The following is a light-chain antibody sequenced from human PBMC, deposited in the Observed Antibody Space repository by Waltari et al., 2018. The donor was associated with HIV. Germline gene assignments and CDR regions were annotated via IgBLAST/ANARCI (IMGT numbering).Light chain of an antibody. CDR1: SGSVTTSYY. J-gene: IGLJ3*02. CDR2: STN. V-gene: IGLV8-61*01. Sequence: QTVVTQEPSFSVSPGGTVPLTCGLSSGSVTTSYYTSWYQQTPGQAPRTLIYSTNTRSSGVPDSFSGSILGNKAALTITGAQADDESDYYCVLYMGSGIWVFGGGTKLTVL. CDR3: VLYMGSGIWV.